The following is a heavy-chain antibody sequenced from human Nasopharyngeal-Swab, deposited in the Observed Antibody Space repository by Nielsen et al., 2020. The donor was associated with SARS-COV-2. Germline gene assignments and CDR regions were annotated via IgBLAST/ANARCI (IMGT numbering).Heavy chain of an antibody. Sequence: WIRQPPGKGLEWIGSIYYSGSTYYNPSLKSRVTISVDTSKNQFSLKLSSVTAADTAVYYCASYPLTFGGVWGSDAFDTWGQGTMVTVSS. D-gene: IGHD3-16*01. J-gene: IGHJ3*02. V-gene: IGHV4-39*01. CDR3: ASYPLTFGGVWGSDAFDT. CDR2: IYYSGST.